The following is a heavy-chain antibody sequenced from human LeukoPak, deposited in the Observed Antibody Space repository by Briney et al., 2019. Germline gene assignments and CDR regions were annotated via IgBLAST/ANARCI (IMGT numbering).Heavy chain of an antibody. CDR3: AKDVYGDYGGLVY. J-gene: IGHJ4*02. V-gene: IGHV3-43*02. CDR1: GFTFDDYA. D-gene: IGHD4-17*01. Sequence: GGSLRLSCAASGFTFDDYAMHWVRQAPGKGLEWVSLISGDGGSTYYADSVKGRFTISRDNSKNTLYLQMNSLRAEDTAVYFCAKDVYGDYGGLVYWGQGTLVTVSS. CDR2: ISGDGGST.